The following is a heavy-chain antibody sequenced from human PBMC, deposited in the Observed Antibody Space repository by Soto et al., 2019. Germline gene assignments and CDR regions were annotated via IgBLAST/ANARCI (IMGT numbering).Heavy chain of an antibody. J-gene: IGHJ4*02. CDR3: ATYREGSYAPPYDY. V-gene: IGHV3-23*01. Sequence: GVLRLSCAASGFTFTTYVMSWVRQAPGKGLEWVSSISAYGGTFYAESVKGRFTISRDKSKNTMYLQMNSLRDDDMAVYYCATYREGSYAPPYDYWGQGTVVTVSS. CDR2: ISAYGGT. D-gene: IGHD3-16*01. CDR1: GFTFTTYV.